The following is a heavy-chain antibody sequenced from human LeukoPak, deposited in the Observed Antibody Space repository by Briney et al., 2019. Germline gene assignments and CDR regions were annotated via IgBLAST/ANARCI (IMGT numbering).Heavy chain of an antibody. V-gene: IGHV3-53*01. CDR2: IYSGGST. CDR1: GFTVSSNY. J-gene: IGHJ6*02. Sequence: GGSLRLSCAASGFTVSSNYMSWVRQAPGKGLEWVSVIYSGGSTYYADSVKGRFTISRDNSKNTLYLQMNSLRAEDTAVYYSARALPTVYGRLPQYYYGMDVWGQGTTVTVSS. CDR3: ARALPTVYGRLPQYYYGMDV. D-gene: IGHD6-25*01.